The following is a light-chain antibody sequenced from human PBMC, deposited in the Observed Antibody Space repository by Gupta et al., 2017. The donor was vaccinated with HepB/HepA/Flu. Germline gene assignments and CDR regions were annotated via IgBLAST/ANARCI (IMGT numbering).Light chain of an antibody. CDR1: QGISTY. CDR3: HKDNSAPWT. Sequence: DIQMTQSPSSLSASVGDRVTITCRASQGISTYLAWYQQKPGKVPKGLIYGASTRFSGSGSGTDFTLTIISLQPEDVATYYCHKDNSAPWTFGQGTKVEIK. V-gene: IGKV1-27*01. J-gene: IGKJ1*01. CDR2: GAS.